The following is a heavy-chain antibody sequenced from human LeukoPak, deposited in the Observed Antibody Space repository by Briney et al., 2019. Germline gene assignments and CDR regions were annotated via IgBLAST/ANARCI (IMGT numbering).Heavy chain of an antibody. CDR3: ALSGYSYGRRYYYGMDV. V-gene: IGHV1-69*04. D-gene: IGHD5-18*01. Sequence: SVKVSCKSSGGTFSSYAISWVRPAPGQGLEWMGRIIPILGIANYAQKFQGRVTITADKSTSTAYMELSSLRSEDTAVYYCALSGYSYGRRYYYGMDVWGQGTTVTVSS. J-gene: IGHJ6*02. CDR1: GGTFSSYA. CDR2: IIPILGIA.